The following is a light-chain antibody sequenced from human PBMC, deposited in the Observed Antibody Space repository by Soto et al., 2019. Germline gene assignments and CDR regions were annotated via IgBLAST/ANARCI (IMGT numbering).Light chain of an antibody. V-gene: IGKV3-11*01. J-gene: IGKJ4*01. CDR1: QTVSRF. CDR2: GVS. CDR3: QQRFTWPLT. Sequence: ETVLTQSPATLSVSPGESATLSCRASQTVSRFFAWYQQKPGQSPRLLIYGVSNRATGVPARFSASGSGTDFTLSISSLEPEDSAVYYCQQRFTWPLTFGGGTKVEIK.